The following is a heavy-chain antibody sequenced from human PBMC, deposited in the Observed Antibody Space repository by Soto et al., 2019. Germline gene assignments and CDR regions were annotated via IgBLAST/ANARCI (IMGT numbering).Heavy chain of an antibody. J-gene: IGHJ6*02. V-gene: IGHV4-39*01. D-gene: IGHD3-9*01. CDR1: GGSIISSDYF. Sequence: SETLSLTCTVSGGSIISSDYFWGLIRQPPGKGLEWIGSISYSGSTYYNPSFKSRVTISIDTSKYQFSLKLNSVTAADTAVYYCTRRRYFGGHRHGMDFWGQGTTVTVSS. CDR2: ISYSGST. CDR3: TRRRYFGGHRHGMDF.